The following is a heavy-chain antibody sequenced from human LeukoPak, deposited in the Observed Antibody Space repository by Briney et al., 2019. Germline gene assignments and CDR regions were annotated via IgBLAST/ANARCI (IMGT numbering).Heavy chain of an antibody. J-gene: IGHJ6*03. Sequence: SETLSLTCTVSGGSINGYYWSWIRQSPGKGLESLGYIYYTGSTNYNPSLKSRVTISVDTSKNQFSLKLSSVTAADTAVYYCARIDATGTTGFYYMDVWGKGTTVTVSS. CDR3: ARIDATGTTGFYYMDV. CDR2: IYYTGST. V-gene: IGHV4-59*01. D-gene: IGHD1-1*01. CDR1: GGSINGYY.